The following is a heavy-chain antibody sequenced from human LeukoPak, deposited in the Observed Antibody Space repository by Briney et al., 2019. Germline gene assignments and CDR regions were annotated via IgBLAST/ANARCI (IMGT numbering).Heavy chain of an antibody. Sequence: QSGGSLRLSCAASGFTFSSYSMNWVRQAPGKGLEWVSHITASGTAMFYADSVKGRFTISRDNAKNSLYLQMNSLRAEDTAVYYCARGVPYDSWSGPHYSDYWGQGTLVTVSS. CDR1: GFTFSSYS. V-gene: IGHV3-48*01. CDR3: ARGVPYDSWSGPHYSDY. D-gene: IGHD3-3*01. CDR2: ITASGTAM. J-gene: IGHJ4*02.